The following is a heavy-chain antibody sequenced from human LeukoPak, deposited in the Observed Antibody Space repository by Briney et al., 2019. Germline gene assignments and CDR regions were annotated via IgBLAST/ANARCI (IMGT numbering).Heavy chain of an antibody. CDR2: ISSASNTI. D-gene: IGHD3-10*01. V-gene: IGHV3-48*01. J-gene: IGHJ5*02. CDR3: ARDGWFGDYNWFDP. CDR1: GFTFSSYS. Sequence: GSLRLSCAASGFTFSSYSMNWVRQAPGKGLEWVSYISSASNTIYYADSVKGRFTISRDNAENSLYLQMNSLRAEDTAMYYCARDGWFGDYNWFDPWGQGTLVTVSS.